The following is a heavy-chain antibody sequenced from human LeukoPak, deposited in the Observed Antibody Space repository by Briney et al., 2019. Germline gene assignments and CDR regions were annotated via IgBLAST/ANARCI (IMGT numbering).Heavy chain of an antibody. CDR2: ISYTGST. CDR3: ARESHYDSSGYFKGKNWFDP. V-gene: IGHV4-59*01. CDR1: GVSFTSDY. D-gene: IGHD3-22*01. J-gene: IGHJ5*02. Sequence: PSETLSLTCTVSGVSFTSDYWTWIRQSPGTGLEWIGYISYTGSTNYNPSLKSRVTISVDTSKNQFSLKLSSVTAADTAVYYCARESHYDSSGYFKGKNWFDPWGQGTLVTVSS.